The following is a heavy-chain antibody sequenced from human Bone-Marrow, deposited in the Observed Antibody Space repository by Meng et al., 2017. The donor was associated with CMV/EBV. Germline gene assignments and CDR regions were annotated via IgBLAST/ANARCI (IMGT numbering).Heavy chain of an antibody. D-gene: IGHD3-22*01. CDR1: SFTRNC. J-gene: IGHJ4*02. CDR2: LYSRGST. V-gene: IGHV3-53*01. Sequence: SFTRNCSNWVVQAPGKGLGWVAVLYSRGSTFYGDPVRGRLTLHRTNSKDTVYLQMDHLRGHDTAMDFCARYGDYFDTSVYFGFEYWGQGTLVTVSS. CDR3: ARYGDYFDTSVYFGFEY.